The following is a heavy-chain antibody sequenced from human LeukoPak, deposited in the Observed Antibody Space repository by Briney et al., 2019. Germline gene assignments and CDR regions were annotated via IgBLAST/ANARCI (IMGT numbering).Heavy chain of an antibody. CDR2: IYTSGST. CDR3: AREDIVVFNDAFDI. CDR1: GGSISSGGYY. Sequence: PSETLSLTCTVSGGSISSGGYYWRWIRQPAGKGREWIVRIYTSGSTNYNPSRKSRITISVDTAKNQFSLKLSSVTAADTAMYYCAREDIVVFNDAFDIWGQGTMVTVSS. D-gene: IGHD2-15*01. J-gene: IGHJ3*02. V-gene: IGHV4-61*02.